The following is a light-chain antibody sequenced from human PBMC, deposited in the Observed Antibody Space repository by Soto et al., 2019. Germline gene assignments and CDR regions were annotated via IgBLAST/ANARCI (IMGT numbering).Light chain of an antibody. V-gene: IGLV1-40*01. CDR3: QSYDSSLSGV. CDR1: SSNIGAGYD. Sequence: QSVLTQPPSVSGAPGQRVTISCTGSSSNIGAGYDVQWYQQLPGTAPKLFIYGNNNRPSGVPDRFSGSKSGTSASLAITGLQAEDEADYYCQSYDSSLSGVFGGGTKLTVL. J-gene: IGLJ3*02. CDR2: GNN.